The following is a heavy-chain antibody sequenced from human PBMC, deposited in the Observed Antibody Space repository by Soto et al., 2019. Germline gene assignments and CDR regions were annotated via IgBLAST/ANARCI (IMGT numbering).Heavy chain of an antibody. J-gene: IGHJ4*02. Sequence: APVKGLEWVSVISGSGDSTYHADSVKGRFTISRDNSKNTLYLQLNSLRAEDTAVYYCARRGSGSYYDYWGQGTLVTVSS. V-gene: IGHV3-23*01. CDR2: ISGSGDST. CDR3: ARRGSGSYYDY. D-gene: IGHD1-26*01.